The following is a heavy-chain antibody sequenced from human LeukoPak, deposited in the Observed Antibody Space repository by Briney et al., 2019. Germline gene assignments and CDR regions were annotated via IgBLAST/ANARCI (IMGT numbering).Heavy chain of an antibody. CDR3: ARDNVVVTATTNFDY. CDR1: GYTFTSYG. CDR2: ISAYNGNT. V-gene: IGHV1-18*04. J-gene: IGHJ4*02. Sequence: ASVKVSCKASGYTFTSYGISWVRQAPGQGLEWMGWISAYNGNTNYAQKPQGRVTMTTDTSTSTAYMELRSLRSDDTAVYYCARDNVVVTATTNFDYWGQGTLVTVSS. D-gene: IGHD2-21*02.